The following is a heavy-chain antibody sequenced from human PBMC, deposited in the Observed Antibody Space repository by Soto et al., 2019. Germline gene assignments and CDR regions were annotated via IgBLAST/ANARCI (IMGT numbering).Heavy chain of an antibody. CDR1: GYTFTSYD. CDR3: ARGVYYGDSSPYNWFDP. J-gene: IGHJ5*02. D-gene: IGHD4-17*01. V-gene: IGHV1-8*01. CDR2: MNPNSGNT. Sequence: QVQLVQSGAEVKKPGASVKVSCKASGYTFTSYDINWVRQATGQGLEWMGWMNPNSGNTGYAQKFQGRVTMTRNTSISTAYMELSSLRSEDTAVYYCARGVYYGDSSPYNWFDPWGQGTLVTVSS.